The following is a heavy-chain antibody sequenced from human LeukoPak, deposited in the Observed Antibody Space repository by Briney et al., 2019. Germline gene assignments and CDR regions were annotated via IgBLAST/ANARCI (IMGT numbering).Heavy chain of an antibody. J-gene: IGHJ4*02. Sequence: SQTLSLTCTVSGGSISSGDYYWSWIRQPPGKGLEWIGYIYYSGCTYYNPSLKSRVTISVDTSKNQFSLKLSSVTAADTAVYYCARADDYYGSGSPQVFDYWGQGTLVTVSS. CDR1: GGSISSGDYY. V-gene: IGHV4-30-4*01. CDR2: IYYSGCT. CDR3: ARADDYYGSGSPQVFDY. D-gene: IGHD3-10*01.